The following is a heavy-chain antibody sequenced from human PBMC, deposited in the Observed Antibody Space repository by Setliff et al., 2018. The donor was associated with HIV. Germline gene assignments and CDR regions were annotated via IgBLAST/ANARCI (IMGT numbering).Heavy chain of an antibody. CDR3: ARGGDSSASDH. CDR2: ISSSSNYI. Sequence: GGSLRLSCAASGLTFSSDSMNWVRRAPGKGLEWVSSISSSSNYIYYADSVKGRFTISRDNAKKSLYLQMNSLSAEDTAVYYCARGGDSSASDHWGQGTLVTVSS. J-gene: IGHJ4*02. D-gene: IGHD6-19*01. CDR1: GLTFSSDS. V-gene: IGHV3-21*01.